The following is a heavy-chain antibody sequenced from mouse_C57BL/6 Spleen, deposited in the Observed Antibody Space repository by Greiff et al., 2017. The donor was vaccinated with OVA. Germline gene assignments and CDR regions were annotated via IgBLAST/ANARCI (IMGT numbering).Heavy chain of an antibody. J-gene: IGHJ2*01. Sequence: QVQLQQPGAELVKPGASVKLSCKASGYTFTSYWMHWVKQRPGQGLEWIGMIHPNSGSTNYNEKFKSKATLTVDKSSSTAYMQLSSLTSEDSAVYYGASMGVWDYFDYWGQGTTLTVSS. V-gene: IGHV1-64*01. CDR3: ASMGVWDYFDY. D-gene: IGHD1-1*02. CDR1: GYTFTSYW. CDR2: IHPNSGST.